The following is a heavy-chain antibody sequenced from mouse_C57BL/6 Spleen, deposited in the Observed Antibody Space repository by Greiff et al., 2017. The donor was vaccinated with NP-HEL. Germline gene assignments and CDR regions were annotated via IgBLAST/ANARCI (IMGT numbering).Heavy chain of an antibody. J-gene: IGHJ2*01. CDR3: ATGSSSTLDY. CDR1: GYAFTNYL. CDR2: INPGSGGT. V-gene: IGHV1-54*01. Sequence: QVQLQQSGAELVRPGTSVKVSCKASGYAFTNYLIEWVKQRPGQGLEWIGVINPGSGGTNYTEKFKGKATLTADKSSSTAYMQRSSLTSEDSAVYFCATGSSSTLDYWGKGTTLTVAS. D-gene: IGHD1-1*01.